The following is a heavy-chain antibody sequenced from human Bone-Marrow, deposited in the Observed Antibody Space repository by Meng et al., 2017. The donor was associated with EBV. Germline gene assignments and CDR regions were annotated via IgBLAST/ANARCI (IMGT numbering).Heavy chain of an antibody. J-gene: IGHJ4*02. V-gene: IGHV3-74*01. CDR1: GISAYW. Sequence: EGQVKGSGGGLVQPGGFLRLSCVGSGISAYWMHWVRQVPGKGLVWVSRINEDGSVINYADSVKGRFTISRDNAKNTVSLQMNSLRAEDTAVYYCAKDCFGARDYWGQGTLVTVSS. CDR2: INEDGSVI. D-gene: IGHD1-26*01. CDR3: AKDCFGARDY.